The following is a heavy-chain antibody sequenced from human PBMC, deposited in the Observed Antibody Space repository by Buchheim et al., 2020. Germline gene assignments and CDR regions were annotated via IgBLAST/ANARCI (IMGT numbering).Heavy chain of an antibody. CDR3: ARAPSREKDSSSYDY. CDR2: IIPILGIA. V-gene: IGHV1-69*02. CDR1: GGTFSSYT. J-gene: IGHJ4*02. D-gene: IGHD6-6*01. Sequence: QVQLVQSGAEVKKPGSSVKVSCKASGGTFSSYTISWVRQAPGQGLEWMGRIIPILGIANYAQKFQGRVTITANKSTSTADMELSSLRSEDTAVYYCARAPSREKDSSSYDYWGQGTL.